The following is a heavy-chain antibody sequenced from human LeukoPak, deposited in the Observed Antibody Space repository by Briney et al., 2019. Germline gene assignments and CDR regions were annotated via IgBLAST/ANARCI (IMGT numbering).Heavy chain of an antibody. Sequence: GSLRLSCAASGFTFSSYSMNWVRQAPGKGLEWISYISSSSNTIKYADSVKGRLTISRDNAKNSLFLQMNSLRAEDTAVYYCARDRWSSSSSEGTLDIWGQGTMVTVSS. J-gene: IGHJ3*02. CDR3: ARDRWSSSSSEGTLDI. D-gene: IGHD6-6*01. CDR2: ISSSSNTI. V-gene: IGHV3-48*01. CDR1: GFTFSSYS.